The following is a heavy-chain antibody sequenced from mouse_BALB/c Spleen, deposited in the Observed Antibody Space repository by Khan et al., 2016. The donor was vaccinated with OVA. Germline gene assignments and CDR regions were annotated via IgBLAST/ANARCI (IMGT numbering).Heavy chain of an antibody. CDR1: GYIFTSYW. CDR2: IYPGTDNT. CDR3: AREGALYYFNY. Sequence: QVQLKQSGAELVRPGASVRLSCKTSGYIFTSYWIHWVKQRSGQGLEWIARIYPGTDNTYYSEKLKDKATLTADKSSSTAYMQLSSLTSEDSAVDFWAREGALYYFNYWGPGTTLTVSS. V-gene: IGHV1-76*01. J-gene: IGHJ2*01. D-gene: IGHD3-1*01.